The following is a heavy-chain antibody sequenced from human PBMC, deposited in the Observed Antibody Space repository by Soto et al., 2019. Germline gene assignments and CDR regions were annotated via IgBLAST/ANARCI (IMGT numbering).Heavy chain of an antibody. D-gene: IGHD2-8*01. CDR2: VSQDGTA. CDR1: GFTFSTYT. J-gene: IGHJ4*02. V-gene: IGHV3-23*01. Sequence: VQLLESGGGLAQPGGSLRLSCAASGFTFSTYTMSWVRQAPGRGPEWVAGVSQDGTANYADSVKGRSTISRDNSRYTVYQQMSTLGGEDTALYYCGKGMRPDGVWDFDYWGQGTLVTVSS. CDR3: GKGMRPDGVWDFDY.